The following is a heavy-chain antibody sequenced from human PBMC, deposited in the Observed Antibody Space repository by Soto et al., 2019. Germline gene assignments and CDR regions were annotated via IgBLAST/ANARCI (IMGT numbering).Heavy chain of an antibody. Sequence: GGSLRLSCAASGFTFSNAWMSWVRQAPGKGLEWVGRIKSKTDGGTTDYAAPVKGRFTISRDDSKNTLYMQMNSLKTVDTAVYYCTTDNVPLKYDYIWGSYQPHLIWGQGTMVTVSS. V-gene: IGHV3-15*01. D-gene: IGHD3-16*02. CDR3: TTDNVPLKYDYIWGSYQPHLI. CDR1: GFTFSNAW. CDR2: IKSKTDGGTT. J-gene: IGHJ3*02.